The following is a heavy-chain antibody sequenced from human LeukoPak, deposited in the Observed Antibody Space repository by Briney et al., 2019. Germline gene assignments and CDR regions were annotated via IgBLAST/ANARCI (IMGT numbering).Heavy chain of an antibody. Sequence: SGGSLRLSCAASGFTFSNYNMNWVRQPPGKGLQWVSYISSSSNIIYYADSVKGRFTISRDKAKNSLFLQMNSLRAEDTAVYYCARDFAREFTIDYWGQGTLVTVSS. J-gene: IGHJ4*02. V-gene: IGHV3-48*01. D-gene: IGHD3-10*01. CDR2: ISSSSNII. CDR3: ARDFAREFTIDY. CDR1: GFTFSNYN.